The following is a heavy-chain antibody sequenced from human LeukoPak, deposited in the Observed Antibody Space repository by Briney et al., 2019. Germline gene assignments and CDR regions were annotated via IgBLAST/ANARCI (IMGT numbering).Heavy chain of an antibody. CDR2: IYYSGST. V-gene: IGHV4-59*01. CDR3: ARWVGSYGQDY. CDR1: GGSISSYY. J-gene: IGHJ4*02. Sequence: SETLSLTRTVSGGSISSYYWSWIRQPPGKGLEWIGYIYYSGSTNYNPSLKSRVTISVDTSKNQFSLKLSSVTAADTAVYYCARWVGSYGQDYWGQGTLVTVSS. D-gene: IGHD5-18*01.